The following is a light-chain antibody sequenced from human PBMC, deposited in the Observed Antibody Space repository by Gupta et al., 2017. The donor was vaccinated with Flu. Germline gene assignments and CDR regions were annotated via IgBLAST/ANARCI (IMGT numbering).Light chain of an antibody. J-gene: IGLJ1*01. CDR3: QVWDYRSDHLLYV. CDR2: DDR. Sequence: TARSTCGGDNIGGAGGHWYQQKEGQAPGVVVYDDRDRTAGSTERFAGSHSGNTATLTIRSXEXGEEADXYCQVWDYRSDHLLYVFGTGTKVTVL. V-gene: IGLV3-21*02. CDR1: NIGGAG.